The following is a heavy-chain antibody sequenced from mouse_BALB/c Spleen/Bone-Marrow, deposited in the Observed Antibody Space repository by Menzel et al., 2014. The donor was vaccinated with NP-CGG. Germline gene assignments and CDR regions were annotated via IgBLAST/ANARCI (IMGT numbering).Heavy chain of an antibody. CDR2: IYPGNVNT. J-gene: IGHJ4*01. D-gene: IGHD2-4*01. Sequence: QVQLQQSGPELVKPGASVRISCKASGYTFTSYYIHWVKQRPGQGLEWIGWIYPGNVNTKYNEKFKGKATLTADKSSSTAYMQVSSLTSEDSAAYFCARSYDYDGNYAMDYWGQGTSVTVSS. CDR3: ARSYDYDGNYAMDY. CDR1: GYTFTSYY. V-gene: IGHV1S56*01.